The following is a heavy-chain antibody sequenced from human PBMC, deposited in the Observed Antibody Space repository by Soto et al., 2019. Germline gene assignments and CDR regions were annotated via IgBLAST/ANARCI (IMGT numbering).Heavy chain of an antibody. CDR3: ASLLPQSNFDY. J-gene: IGHJ4*02. CDR1: GFTFSSYT. V-gene: IGHV3-48*01. Sequence: PGGSLRLSCVASGFTFSSYTMNWVRQAPGKGLEWVSYISSSSNTICYADSVKGRFTISRDNAKNSLYLQMNSLRAEDTAVYYCASLLPQSNFDYWGQGTLVTVSS. CDR2: ISSSSNTI. D-gene: IGHD2-15*01.